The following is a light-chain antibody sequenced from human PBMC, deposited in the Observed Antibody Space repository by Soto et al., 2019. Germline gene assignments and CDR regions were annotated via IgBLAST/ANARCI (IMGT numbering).Light chain of an antibody. J-gene: IGKJ2*01. CDR1: HGISNY. CDR2: AAS. V-gene: IGKV1-27*01. CDR3: QRYNSAAYT. Sequence: DIQMTQAPSSLSASVGDRVTITCRASHGISNYLAWYQQKPGKVPKLLIYAASTLQSGVPSRFSGSGSGTDFTLIISSMKPEDVATYYCQRYNSAAYTVGQGTKLEIK.